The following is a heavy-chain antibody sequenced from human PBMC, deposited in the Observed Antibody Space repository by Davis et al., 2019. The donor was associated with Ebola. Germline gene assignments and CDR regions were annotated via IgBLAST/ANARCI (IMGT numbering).Heavy chain of an antibody. D-gene: IGHD4-23*01. CDR2: IRSKGFGGTT. Sequence: GGSLRLSCTASGFTFGDYAMSWVRQAPGKGLEWVSFIRSKGFGGTTEYAASVKGRFTIPRDDSKSIAYLQMNSLKTEDTAVYYCARRGTVVTPDYWGQGTLVTVSS. V-gene: IGHV3-49*04. J-gene: IGHJ4*01. CDR3: ARRGTVVTPDY. CDR1: GFTFGDYA.